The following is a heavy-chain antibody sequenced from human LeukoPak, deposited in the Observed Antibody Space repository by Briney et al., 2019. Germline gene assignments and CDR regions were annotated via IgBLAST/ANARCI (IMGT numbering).Heavy chain of an antibody. Sequence: MASETLSPTGTGPGASMSDYYWSWIGQPPGKGLQWIGYIYYTGSTNYNPSLKSRVTMSVDTSKNQISLKLSSVTAADSAVYYCVRRVRYFGQNDYWGQGTLVTVSS. CDR3: VRRVRYFGQNDY. J-gene: IGHJ4*02. CDR1: GASMSDYY. D-gene: IGHD3-9*01. V-gene: IGHV4-59*08. CDR2: IYYTGST.